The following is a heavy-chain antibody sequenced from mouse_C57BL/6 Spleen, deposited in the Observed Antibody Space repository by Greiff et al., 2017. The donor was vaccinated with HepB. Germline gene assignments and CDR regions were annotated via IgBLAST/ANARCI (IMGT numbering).Heavy chain of an antibody. D-gene: IGHD4-1*01. CDR3: AKGELTGSSFPYYFDY. Sequence: EVQRVESGGGLVKPGGSLKLSCAASGFTFSDYGMHWVRQAPEKGLEWVAYISSGSSTIYYADTVKGRFTISRDNAKNTLFLQMTSLRSEDTAMYYCAKGELTGSSFPYYFDYWGQGTTLTVSS. V-gene: IGHV5-17*01. J-gene: IGHJ2*01. CDR2: ISSGSSTI. CDR1: GFTFSDYG.